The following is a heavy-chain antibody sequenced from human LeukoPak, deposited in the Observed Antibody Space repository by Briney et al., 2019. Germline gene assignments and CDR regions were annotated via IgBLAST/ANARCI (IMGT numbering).Heavy chain of an antibody. Sequence: GGSLILSCAASGFTVSSNYMSWVRQAPGKGLEWVSVVHSGGDTYYADSVKGRFTISKDNSKNTLYLQMNSLRAEDTAVYYCARILGYCSGGSCYSGRLDYWGQGTLVTVSS. CDR2: VHSGGDT. V-gene: IGHV3-53*01. CDR3: ARILGYCSGGSCYSGRLDY. J-gene: IGHJ4*02. D-gene: IGHD2-15*01. CDR1: GFTVSSNY.